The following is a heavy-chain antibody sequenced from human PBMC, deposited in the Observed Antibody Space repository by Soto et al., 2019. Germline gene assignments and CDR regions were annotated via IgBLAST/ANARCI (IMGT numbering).Heavy chain of an antibody. V-gene: IGHV1-24*01. D-gene: IGHD6-6*01. J-gene: IGHJ5*02. CDR2: FDPEDGET. Sequence: EASVKVSCKVSGYTLTELSMHWVRQAPGKGLEWMGGFDPEDGETIYAQKFQGRVTMTEDTSTDTAYMELSSLRSEDTAVYYCATAIAARFGSWFDPWGQGTLVTVSS. CDR1: GYTLTELS. CDR3: ATAIAARFGSWFDP.